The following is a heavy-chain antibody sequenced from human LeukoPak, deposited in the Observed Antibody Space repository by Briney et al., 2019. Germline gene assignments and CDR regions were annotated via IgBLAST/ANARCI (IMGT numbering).Heavy chain of an antibody. CDR1: GFTFSAYA. CDR2: IGSDDKA. CDR3: ARDPYSSTWSYGMDV. D-gene: IGHD6-6*01. Sequence: GGSLRLSCEASGFTFSAYAMTWVRQAPGKGLEWVSSIGSDDKAHYSESVKGRFAISRDNSKNTLFLQMNTLRAEDTAVYYCARDPYSSTWSYGMDVWGQGTTVTVSS. V-gene: IGHV3-23*01. J-gene: IGHJ6*02.